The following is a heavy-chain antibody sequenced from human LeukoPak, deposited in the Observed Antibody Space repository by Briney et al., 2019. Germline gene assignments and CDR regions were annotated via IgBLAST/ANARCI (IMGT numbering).Heavy chain of an antibody. V-gene: IGHV1-69*06. CDR3: ARAGYCSSTSCYSYSMDV. D-gene: IGHD2-2*01. CDR1: GGTFSSYA. CDR2: IIPIFGTA. J-gene: IGHJ6*04. Sequence: ASVKVSCKASGGTFSSYAISWVRQAPGQGLEWMGGIIPIFGTANYAQKFQGRVTITADKSTSTAYMELSSLRSEDTAVYYCARAGYCSSTSCYSYSMDVWGKGTTVTVSS.